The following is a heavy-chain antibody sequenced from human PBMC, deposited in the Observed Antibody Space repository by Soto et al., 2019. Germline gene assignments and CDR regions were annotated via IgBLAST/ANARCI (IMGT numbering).Heavy chain of an antibody. V-gene: IGHV2-26*01. Sequence: QVTLKESGPVLVKPTETLTLTCTVSGFSLSNARMGVSWIRQPPGKALEWLAHIFSNDEKSYSTSLKSRLTISKDTSKSQVVRTMTNMDPVDTATYYCARLPNYDILTREDYYYGMDVWGQGTTVAVSS. J-gene: IGHJ6*02. CDR1: GFSLSNARMG. D-gene: IGHD3-9*01. CDR3: ARLPNYDILTREDYYYGMDV. CDR2: IFSNDEK.